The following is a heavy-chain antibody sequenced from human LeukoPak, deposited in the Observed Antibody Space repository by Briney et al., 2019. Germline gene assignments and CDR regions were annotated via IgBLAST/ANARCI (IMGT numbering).Heavy chain of an antibody. CDR3: ARVLGGFGELWWFDP. Sequence: SETLSLTCTVSGGSISSYYWSWIRQPPGKGLEWIGYIYYSGTTNYNPSLKSRVTILIDTSKNQFSLNLSSVTAADTAVYYCARVLGGFGELWWFDPWGQGTLVTVSS. CDR2: IYYSGTT. D-gene: IGHD3-10*01. CDR1: GGSISSYY. J-gene: IGHJ5*02. V-gene: IGHV4-59*08.